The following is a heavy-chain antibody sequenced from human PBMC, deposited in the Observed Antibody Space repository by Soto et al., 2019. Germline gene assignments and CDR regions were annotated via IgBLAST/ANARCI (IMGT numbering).Heavy chain of an antibody. J-gene: IGHJ4*02. Sequence: QVHLVESGGGVVQPGRSLRLSCEASGFTFSSYCMHWVRQAPGKGLEWVAVIWYDGSNKYYADSVKGRFTISRDNSKNTLYLQMNSLRAEDTAVYYCARDRGSYSPDYWGQGTPVTVSS. D-gene: IGHD1-26*01. CDR3: ARDRGSYSPDY. V-gene: IGHV3-33*01. CDR1: GFTFSSYC. CDR2: IWYDGSNK.